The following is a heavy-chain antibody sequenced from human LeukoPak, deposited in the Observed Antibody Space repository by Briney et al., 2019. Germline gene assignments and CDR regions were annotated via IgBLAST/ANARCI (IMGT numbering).Heavy chain of an antibody. CDR1: GFTFSSYG. CDR3: AKSRIDSGYYYYLDY. Sequence: PGGSLRLSCAASGFTFSSYGMHWVRQAPGKGLEWVAVISYDGSNKYYADSVKGRFTISRDNSKNTLYLQMNSLRAEDTAVYYCAKSRIDSGYYYYLDYWGQGTLVTVSS. D-gene: IGHD3-22*01. V-gene: IGHV3-30*18. J-gene: IGHJ4*02. CDR2: ISYDGSNK.